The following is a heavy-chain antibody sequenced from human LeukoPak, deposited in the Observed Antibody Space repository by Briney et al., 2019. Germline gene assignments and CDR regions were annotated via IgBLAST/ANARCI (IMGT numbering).Heavy chain of an antibody. Sequence: SETLSLTCAVYGGSFSGYYWSWIRQPPGKGLEWIGEINHSGSTNYNPSLKSRVTISVDTSKNQFSLKLGSVTAADTAVYYCARGWPTYYDILTGYYQKANSFDYWGQGTLVTVSS. CDR2: INHSGST. V-gene: IGHV4-34*01. D-gene: IGHD3-9*01. CDR3: ARGWPTYYDILTGYYQKANSFDY. J-gene: IGHJ4*02. CDR1: GGSFSGYY.